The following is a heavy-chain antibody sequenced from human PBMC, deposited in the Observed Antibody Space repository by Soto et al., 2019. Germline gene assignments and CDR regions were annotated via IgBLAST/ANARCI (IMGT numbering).Heavy chain of an antibody. CDR1: GFTFSNAW. CDR2: IKSKTDGGTT. Sequence: PGGSLRLSCAASGFTFSNAWMSWVRQAPGKGLEWVGRIKSKTDGGTTDYAAPVKGRFTISRDDSKSTLYLQMNSLKTEDTAVYYCTTVARVPAAIRTDYWGQGTLVTVSS. CDR3: TTVARVPAAIRTDY. J-gene: IGHJ4*02. V-gene: IGHV3-15*01. D-gene: IGHD2-2*02.